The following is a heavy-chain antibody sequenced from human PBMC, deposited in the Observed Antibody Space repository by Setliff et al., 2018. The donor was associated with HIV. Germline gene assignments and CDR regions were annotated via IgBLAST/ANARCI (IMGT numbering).Heavy chain of an antibody. J-gene: IGHJ4*02. D-gene: IGHD6-13*01. V-gene: IGHV3-74*01. CDR3: ARGGSNSWSPFDY. CDR1: GFTFSGYW. Sequence: PGGSLRLSCAASGFTFSGYWMHWVRQAPGKGLVWVSRINSDGSSTTYADSVKGRFTISRDNAKNTLYLQMNSLRAEDTAVYYCARGGSNSWSPFDYWGQGTQVTVSS. CDR2: INSDGSST.